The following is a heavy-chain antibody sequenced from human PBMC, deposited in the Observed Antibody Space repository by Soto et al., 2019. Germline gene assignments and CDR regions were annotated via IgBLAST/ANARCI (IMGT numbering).Heavy chain of an antibody. CDR1: GDSVSSNSA. Sequence: SQTLSLTCAISGDSVSSNSAWNWIRQSPSRGLEWLGRTYYMSKWYNNSAQSVEGRMTNNPDTSKNHFSLQLNSVTPEDTAVYYCARAQPDYAYIWAGPFDVWSQGTMVTVSS. CDR2: TYYMSKWYN. CDR3: ARAQPDYAYIWAGPFDV. J-gene: IGHJ3*01. V-gene: IGHV6-1*01. D-gene: IGHD3-16*01.